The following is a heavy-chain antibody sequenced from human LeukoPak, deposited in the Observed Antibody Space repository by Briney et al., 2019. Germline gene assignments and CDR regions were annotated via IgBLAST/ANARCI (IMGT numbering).Heavy chain of an antibody. CDR3: ARDRYGMDV. CDR2: ISGSGGST. V-gene: IGHV3-23*01. Sequence: AGGSLRLSCAASGFTFSSYAMSWVRQAPGKGLEWVSAISGSGGSTYYADSVKGRFTISRDNSKNTLYLQVNSLRAEDTAVYYCARDRYGMDVWGQGTTVTVSS. J-gene: IGHJ6*02. CDR1: GFTFSSYA.